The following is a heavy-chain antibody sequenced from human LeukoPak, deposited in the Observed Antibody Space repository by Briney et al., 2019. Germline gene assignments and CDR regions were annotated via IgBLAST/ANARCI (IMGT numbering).Heavy chain of an antibody. J-gene: IGHJ3*02. CDR3: ARADSSDAFDI. CDR2: ISSSGSTI. V-gene: IGHV3-11*01. CDR1: GFTFSDYY. Sequence: GGSLGLSCAASGFTFSDYYMSWIRQAPGKGLEWVSYISSSGSTIYYADSVKGRFTISRDNAKNSLYLQMNSLRAEDTAVYYCARADSSDAFDIWGQGTMVTVSS. D-gene: IGHD3-22*01.